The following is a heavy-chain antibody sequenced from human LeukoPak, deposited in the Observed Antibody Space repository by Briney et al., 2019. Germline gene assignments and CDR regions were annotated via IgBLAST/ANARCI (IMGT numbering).Heavy chain of an antibody. J-gene: IGHJ4*02. CDR3: AKDRHSSGYYYGGGLVH. V-gene: IGHV3-9*01. D-gene: IGHD3-22*01. CDR1: GFTFDDYA. Sequence: TGGSLRPSCAASGFTFDDYAMHWVRQAPGKGLEWVSGISWNSGSIGYADSVKGRFTISRDNAKNSLYLQMNSLRAEDTALYYCAKDRHSSGYYYGGGLVHWGQGTLVTVSS. CDR2: ISWNSGSI.